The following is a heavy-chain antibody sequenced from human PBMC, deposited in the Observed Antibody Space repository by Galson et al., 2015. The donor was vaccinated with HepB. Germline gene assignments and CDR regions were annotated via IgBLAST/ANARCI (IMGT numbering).Heavy chain of an antibody. CDR1: GFTFSSYG. J-gene: IGHJ4*02. D-gene: IGHD3-16*01. V-gene: IGHV3-33*08. Sequence: SLRLSCAASGFTFSSYGMHWVRQAPGKGLEWVAVIWYDGSNKYYADSVKGRFTISRDNSKNTLYLQMNSLRAEDTAVYYCARADLGVWGPLRPTGYWGQGTLVTVSS. CDR2: IWYDGSNK. CDR3: ARADLGVWGPLRPTGY.